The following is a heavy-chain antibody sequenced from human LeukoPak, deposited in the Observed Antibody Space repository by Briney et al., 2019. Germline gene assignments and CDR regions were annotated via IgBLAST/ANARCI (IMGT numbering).Heavy chain of an antibody. D-gene: IGHD6-19*01. V-gene: IGHV3-64*02. CDR2: IRNNGGGT. Sequence: GGSLRLSCVVSGFTFSSYAMHWVRQAPGKGLEYVSDIRNNGGGTYYVDSVKGRFTISRDNSKNTLYLKMSSLRVVDMGESYCARASSGWYGHWGQGTLVTVSS. CDR3: ARASSGWYGH. CDR1: GFTFSSYA. J-gene: IGHJ5*02.